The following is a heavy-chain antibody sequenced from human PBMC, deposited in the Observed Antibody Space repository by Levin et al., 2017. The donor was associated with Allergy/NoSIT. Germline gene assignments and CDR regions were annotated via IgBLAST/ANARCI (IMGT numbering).Heavy chain of an antibody. V-gene: IGHV3-23*01. J-gene: IGHJ4*02. CDR1: GFTFSSYA. CDR3: AKDTGVLWFGELFRAVSDY. D-gene: IGHD3-10*01. CDR2: ISGSGGST. Sequence: SCAASGFTFSSYAMSWVRQAPGKGLEWVSAISGSGGSTYYADSVKGRFTISRDNSKNTLYLQMNSLRAEDTAVYYCAKDTGVLWFGELFRAVSDYWGQGTLVTVSS.